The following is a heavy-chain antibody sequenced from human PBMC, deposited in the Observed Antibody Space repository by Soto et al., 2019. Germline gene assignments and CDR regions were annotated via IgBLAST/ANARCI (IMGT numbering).Heavy chain of an antibody. D-gene: IGHD5-18*01. CDR1: GFPFNRNS. V-gene: IGHV3-21*01. Sequence: PGGSLRLSCAASGFPFNRNSMNWVRQAPGKGPEWVSSISSSSTYKYYTDSVEGRFTISRDNSKNSVYLQMNSLRAEDTAVYFCTRGSGYTYRDVWGQGTTVTVSS. CDR3: TRGSGYTYRDV. J-gene: IGHJ6*02. CDR2: ISSSSTYK.